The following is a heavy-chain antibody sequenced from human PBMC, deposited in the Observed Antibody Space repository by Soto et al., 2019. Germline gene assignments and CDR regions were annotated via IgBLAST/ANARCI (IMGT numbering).Heavy chain of an antibody. CDR1: GFTFSSYE. V-gene: IGHV3-48*03. CDR3: ARGYCTSSACHWDFDY. D-gene: IGHD2-8*02. Sequence: GGSLRLSCAASGFTFSSYEMNWVRQAPGKGLEWVSDITSTGSTRYYADSVKGRFTISRDNAKNSLYLQMNSLRAEDTAVYYCARGYCTSSACHWDFDYWGQGTLVTVSS. J-gene: IGHJ4*02. CDR2: ITSTGSTR.